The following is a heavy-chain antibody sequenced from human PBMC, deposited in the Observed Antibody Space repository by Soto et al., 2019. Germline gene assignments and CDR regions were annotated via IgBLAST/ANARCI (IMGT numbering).Heavy chain of an antibody. J-gene: IGHJ4*02. CDR3: ARGSWLLPPDY. D-gene: IGHD3-22*01. V-gene: IGHV3-21*01. CDR1: GFTFSSYS. Sequence: GGSLRLSCAASGFTFSSYSMNWVRQAPGKGLEWVSSISSSSSYIYYADSVKGRFTISRDNAKNSLYLQMNSLRAEDTAVYYCARGSWLLPPDYWGQGTLVTVPS. CDR2: ISSSSSYI.